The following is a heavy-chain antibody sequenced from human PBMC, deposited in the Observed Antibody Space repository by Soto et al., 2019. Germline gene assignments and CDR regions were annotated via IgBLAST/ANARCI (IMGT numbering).Heavy chain of an antibody. D-gene: IGHD3-10*01. V-gene: IGHV1-3*01. CDR1: GYTFTSYA. CDR3: ARFEYYYGSGSYYNWFDP. Sequence: ASVKVSCKASGYTFTSYAMHWVRQAPGQRLEWMGWINAGNGNTKYSQKFQGRVTITRDTSASTAYMELSRLRSEDTAVYYCARFEYYYGSGSYYNWFDPWGQGTLVTVSS. CDR2: INAGNGNT. J-gene: IGHJ5*02.